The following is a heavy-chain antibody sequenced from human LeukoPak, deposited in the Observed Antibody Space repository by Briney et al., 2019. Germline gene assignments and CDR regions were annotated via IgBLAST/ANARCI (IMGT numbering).Heavy chain of an antibody. Sequence: PGGSLRLSCAASGFTFSSYAMSWVRQAPGKGLEGGSAISGSGGSTYYADSVKGRFTISRDNSKNTLYLQMNSLSAEDTAVYYCAKAGIHDDYVWGSSYYFDYWGQGTLVTVSS. CDR2: ISGSGGST. CDR1: GFTFSSYA. J-gene: IGHJ4*02. D-gene: IGHD3-16*01. CDR3: AKAGIHDDYVWGSSYYFDY. V-gene: IGHV3-23*01.